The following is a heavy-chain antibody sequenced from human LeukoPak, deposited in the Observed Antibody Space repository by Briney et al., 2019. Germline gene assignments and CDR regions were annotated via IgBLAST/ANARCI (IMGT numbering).Heavy chain of an antibody. J-gene: IGHJ2*01. CDR3: ARVGYTSSWEFDL. D-gene: IGHD6-13*01. V-gene: IGHV4-59*01. CDR1: GGSISSYY. Sequence: SETLSLTCTVSGGSISSYYWSWVRQPPGKGLEWIGDIYYSGGTNYNPSLKSRVTISVDTSKNQFSLRVRSVTAADTAVYYCARVGYTSSWEFDLWGRGTLVTVSS. CDR2: IYYSGGT.